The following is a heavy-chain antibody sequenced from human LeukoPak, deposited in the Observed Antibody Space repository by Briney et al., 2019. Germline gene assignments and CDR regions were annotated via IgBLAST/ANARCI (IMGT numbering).Heavy chain of an antibody. CDR1: QFIFSNYW. Sequence: GGSLRLSCAASQFIFSNYWMSWVRQAPGKGLEWVANIKTDGSEKYYVDSVKGRFTISRDNSRSTLCLQMNSLRPEDTAIYYCAREGYYGSGSPPSLYFDYWGQGTLVTVSS. J-gene: IGHJ4*02. V-gene: IGHV3-7*01. CDR3: AREGYYGSGSPPSLYFDY. D-gene: IGHD3-10*01. CDR2: IKTDGSEK.